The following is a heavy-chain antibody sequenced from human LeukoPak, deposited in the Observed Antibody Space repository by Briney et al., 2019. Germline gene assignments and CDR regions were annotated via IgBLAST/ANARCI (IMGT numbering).Heavy chain of an antibody. V-gene: IGHV3-48*01. J-gene: IGHJ4*02. Sequence: GGSLRLSCAASEFTFSSYSMNWVRQAPGKGLEWVSYISSSSNTIYYADSVKGRFTISRDNAKNSVYLQLNSLRAEDTAVYYCAPGFCTSTSCSHYFEHWGQGTLVTVSS. CDR2: ISSSSNTI. CDR1: EFTFSSYS. CDR3: APGFCTSTSCSHYFEH. D-gene: IGHD2-2*01.